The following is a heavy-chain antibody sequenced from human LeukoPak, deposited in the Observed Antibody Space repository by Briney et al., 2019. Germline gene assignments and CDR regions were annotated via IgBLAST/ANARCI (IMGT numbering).Heavy chain of an antibody. D-gene: IGHD3-3*01. V-gene: IGHV3-23*01. J-gene: IGHJ6*02. Sequence: GGSLRLSCAASGFTFSSHAMGWVRQAPGKGLEWVSSITGSGGSTYYGDSVKGRFTISRDNSKNTLYLQMNSLRAEDTALYYCAKDGGGSLEWLPPMDVWGQGTTVTVSS. CDR2: ITGSGGST. CDR1: GFTFSSHA. CDR3: AKDGGGSLEWLPPMDV.